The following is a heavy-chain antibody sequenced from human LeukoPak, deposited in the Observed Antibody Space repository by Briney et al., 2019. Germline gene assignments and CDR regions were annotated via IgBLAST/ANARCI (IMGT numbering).Heavy chain of an antibody. J-gene: IGHJ4*02. CDR3: ARAYCSGGGCYAFGLDY. Sequence: PSETLSLTCAVYGGSFSGYYWSWIRQPPGKGLEWIGEINHSGSTNYNPSLKSRVTISVDTSKNQFSLKLSSVTAADTAVYYCARAYCSGGGCYAFGLDYWGQGTLVTVSS. V-gene: IGHV4-34*01. D-gene: IGHD2-15*01. CDR1: GGSFSGYY. CDR2: INHSGST.